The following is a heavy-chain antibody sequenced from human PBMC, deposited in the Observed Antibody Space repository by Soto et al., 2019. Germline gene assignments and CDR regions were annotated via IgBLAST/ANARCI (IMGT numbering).Heavy chain of an antibody. CDR2: ISGGGGNK. J-gene: IGHJ6*02. D-gene: IGHD5-18*01. CDR3: AKDGGGYNYGYVMLDKYYYGMDV. V-gene: IGHV3-23*01. CDR1: GFTFSSYA. Sequence: GGSLRLSCAASGFTFSSYAMSWVRQAPGKGLEWVAAISGGGGNKYYADSVRGRFTISRDNSKNTLFLQMNSLRAEDTAVYYCAKDGGGYNYGYVMLDKYYYGMDVWGQGTTVTVSS.